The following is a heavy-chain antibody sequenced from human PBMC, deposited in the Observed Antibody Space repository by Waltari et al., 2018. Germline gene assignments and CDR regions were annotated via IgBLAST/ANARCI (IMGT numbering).Heavy chain of an antibody. D-gene: IGHD6-13*01. CDR2: INHSGST. CDR1: GGSFSGYY. J-gene: IGHJ6*03. V-gene: IGHV4-34*01. CDR3: ARARSIEQQKTYYYYYMDV. Sequence: QVQLQQWGAGLLKPSETLSLTCAVYGGSFSGYYWSWIRQPPGKGLEWIWEINHSGSTNYNPSLKSRVTISVDTSKNQFSLKLSSVTAADTAVYYCARARSIEQQKTYYYYYMDVWGKGTTVTISS.